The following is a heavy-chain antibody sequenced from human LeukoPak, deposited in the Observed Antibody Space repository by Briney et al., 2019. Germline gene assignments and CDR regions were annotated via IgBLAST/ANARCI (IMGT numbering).Heavy chain of an antibody. CDR3: AKDFVVVVPAAMGDRLFDY. CDR1: GFTFSSYG. D-gene: IGHD2-2*01. V-gene: IGHV3-30*02. Sequence: GGSLRLSCAASGFTFSSYGMHWVRQAPGKGLEWVAFIRYDGSNKYYADSVKGRFTISRDNSKNTLYLQMNSLRAEDTAVYYCAKDFVVVVPAAMGDRLFDYWGQGTLVTVSS. J-gene: IGHJ4*02. CDR2: IRYDGSNK.